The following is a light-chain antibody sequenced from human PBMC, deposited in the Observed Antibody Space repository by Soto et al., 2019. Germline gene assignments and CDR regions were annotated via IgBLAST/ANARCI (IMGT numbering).Light chain of an antibody. V-gene: IGKV3-20*01. CDR1: QSVRSNY. CDR3: QQYGGSPYT. CDR2: GAS. Sequence: EIVLTQSPGTLSLSPGERATLYCRASQSVRSNYLAWYQQKPGQAPRLLIYGASSRATGIPDRFSGTGSGTDFTITINRLEPEDFAVYYCQQYGGSPYTFGQGTKLEIK. J-gene: IGKJ2*01.